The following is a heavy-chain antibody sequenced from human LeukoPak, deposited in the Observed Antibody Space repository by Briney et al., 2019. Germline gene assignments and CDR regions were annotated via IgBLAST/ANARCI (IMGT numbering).Heavy chain of an antibody. CDR3: ARRKLGRVGNDY. Sequence: PSETLSLTCSVSGGSISSYYWSWIRQPPGKGLEWIGEINHSGSTNYNPSLKSRVTISVDTSKNQFSLKLSSVTAADTAVYYCARRKLGRVGNDYWGQGTLVTVSS. D-gene: IGHD7-27*01. CDR2: INHSGST. CDR1: GGSISSYY. V-gene: IGHV4-34*01. J-gene: IGHJ4*02.